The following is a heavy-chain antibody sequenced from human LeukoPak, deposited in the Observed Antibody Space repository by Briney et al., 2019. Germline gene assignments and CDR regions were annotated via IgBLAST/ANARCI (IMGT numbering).Heavy chain of an antibody. Sequence: PSETLSLTCSVSGYSISSGYYWGWIRQPPGKGLEWIGSLYHSGSTYYNPSLKSRVTISVDTSKNQFSLKLYSVTAADTAVYYCARRGPRDSSGPNYFDYWGQGTLVTVSS. CDR1: GYSISSGYY. V-gene: IGHV4-38-2*02. D-gene: IGHD3-22*01. CDR3: ARRGPRDSSGPNYFDY. CDR2: LYHSGST. J-gene: IGHJ4*02.